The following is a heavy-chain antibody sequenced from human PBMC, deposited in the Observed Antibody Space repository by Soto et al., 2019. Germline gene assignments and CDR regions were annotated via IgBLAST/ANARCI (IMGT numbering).Heavy chain of an antibody. V-gene: IGHV4-4*02. CDR1: GGSISSSNW. D-gene: IGHD2-21*02. CDR2: IYHSGST. Sequence: QVQLQESGPGLVKPSGTLSLTCAVSGGSISSSNWWSWVRQPPGKGLEWIGEIYHSGSTNYNPSRKNRVTISVDKSKTRSSPELSSVSAAGTDVYYCATRIVVVTAMPPPSFDYWGQGTLVTVSS. CDR3: ATRIVVVTAMPPPSFDY. J-gene: IGHJ4*02.